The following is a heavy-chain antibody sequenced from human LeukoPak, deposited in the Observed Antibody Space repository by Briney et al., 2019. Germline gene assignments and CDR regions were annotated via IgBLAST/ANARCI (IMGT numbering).Heavy chain of an antibody. D-gene: IGHD3-22*01. CDR3: ARADSSGYYYPIDY. CDR1: GYTFADYY. CDR2: INPTSGGT. J-gene: IGHJ4*02. Sequence: PKASVKVSCKAAGYTFADYYIHWVRQAHGQGLEWVGWINPTSGGTTYAQRFQGRVTVTRDTSISTAYMELTRLRSDDTAVYYCARADSSGYYYPIDYWGQGTLVTVSS. V-gene: IGHV1-2*02.